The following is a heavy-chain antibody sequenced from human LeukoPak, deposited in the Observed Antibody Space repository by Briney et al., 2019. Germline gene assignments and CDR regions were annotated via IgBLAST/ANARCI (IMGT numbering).Heavy chain of an antibody. D-gene: IGHD5-18*01. CDR2: ISSSSSSSYI. CDR3: ARDKKGYSYIGMDV. Sequence: GGSLRLSCVASGFTFSSYNMNWVRQAPGKGQEWISSISSSSSSSYIYYAGSVKGRFTISRDNAKNSLYLQMNGLRAEDTAVYYCARDKKGYSYIGMDVWGKGSTVTVSS. V-gene: IGHV3-21*01. CDR1: GFTFSSYN. J-gene: IGHJ6*04.